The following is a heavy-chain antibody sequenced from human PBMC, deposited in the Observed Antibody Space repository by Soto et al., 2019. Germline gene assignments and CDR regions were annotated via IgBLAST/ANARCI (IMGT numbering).Heavy chain of an antibody. V-gene: IGHV4-34*01. Sequence: SETLSLTCAVYGGSFSGYYWSWIRQPQGKGLEWIGEINHSGSTNYNPSLKSRVTISVDTSKNQFSLKLSSVTAADTAVYYCARGFTSSFYYDSSGYHPPCWFDPWGQGTLVTVSS. CDR3: ARGFTSSFYYDSSGYHPPCWFDP. D-gene: IGHD3-22*01. CDR2: INHSGST. J-gene: IGHJ5*02. CDR1: GGSFSGYY.